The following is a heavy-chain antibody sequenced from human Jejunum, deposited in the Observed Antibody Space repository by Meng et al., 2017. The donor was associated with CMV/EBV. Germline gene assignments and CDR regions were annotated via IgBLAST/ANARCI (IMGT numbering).Heavy chain of an antibody. Sequence: QVLRPESGPGLVKSSETMSLTCFVSAGPISGYYWSWIRQPAGKGLEWIGRIYTSGSTHYNPSLKSRLTMSVDLAKNQISLKLSSVTAADTAVYYCARESGSYYWFDPWGQGTLVTVSS. CDR1: AGPISGYY. J-gene: IGHJ5*02. V-gene: IGHV4-4*07. CDR2: IYTSGST. CDR3: ARESGSYYWFDP. D-gene: IGHD1-26*01.